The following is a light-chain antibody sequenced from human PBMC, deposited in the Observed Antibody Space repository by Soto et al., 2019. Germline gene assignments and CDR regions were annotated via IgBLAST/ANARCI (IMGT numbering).Light chain of an antibody. J-gene: IGKJ1*01. Sequence: DIQMTQSPSTLSASVGDGVTITCRASQSISSWLAWYQQKPGKAPKLLIYKASSLESGVPSRFSGSGSGTEFTLTISSLQPDDFATYYCQQYNSYWTFGQGTKVE. V-gene: IGKV1-5*03. CDR2: KAS. CDR1: QSISSW. CDR3: QQYNSYWT.